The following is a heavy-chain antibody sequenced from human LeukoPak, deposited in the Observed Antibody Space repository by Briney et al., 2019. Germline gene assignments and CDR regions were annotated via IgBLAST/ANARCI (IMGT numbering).Heavy chain of an antibody. CDR1: GFTFSSYA. V-gene: IGHV3-30*09. D-gene: IGHD2-2*01. CDR3: ARDVFVVVVPAAPRGYYYGMDV. CDR2: ISYDGSNK. Sequence: GGSLRLSCAASGFTFSSYAMHWVRQAPGKGLEWVAVISYDGSNKYYADSVKGRSAISRDNSKNTLYLQMNSLRAEDTAVYYCARDVFVVVVPAAPRGYYYGMDVWGQGTTVTVSS. J-gene: IGHJ6*02.